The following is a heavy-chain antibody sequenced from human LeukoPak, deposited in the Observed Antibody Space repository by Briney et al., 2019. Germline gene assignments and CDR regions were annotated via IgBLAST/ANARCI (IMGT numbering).Heavy chain of an antibody. D-gene: IGHD3-10*01. CDR1: GYSFTTYY. J-gene: IGHJ6*03. CDR2: IDPNGGYT. V-gene: IGHV1-46*01. CDR3: ARVSMHLWSVYFYYHMDV. Sequence: ASVTVSYKASGYSFTTYYIHWVRQATGQGLEWMGIIDPNGGYTDYAQKFQGRVTMTRDTSTSTVYMELSSLRSDDTAVYYCARVSMHLWSVYFYYHMDVWGKGTTVTVSS.